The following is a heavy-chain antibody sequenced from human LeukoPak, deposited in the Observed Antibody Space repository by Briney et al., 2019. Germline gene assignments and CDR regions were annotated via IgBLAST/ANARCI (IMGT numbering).Heavy chain of an antibody. Sequence: ASVKVSCKASGGTFSSYAISWVRQAPGQGLEWMGGIIPIFGTANYAQKFQGRVTITADESTSTAYMELSSLRSEDTAVYYCASLYDSSGYSPPEMDAFDIWGQGTMVTVSS. J-gene: IGHJ3*02. CDR3: ASLYDSSGYSPPEMDAFDI. D-gene: IGHD3-22*01. CDR1: GGTFSSYA. CDR2: IIPIFGTA. V-gene: IGHV1-69*13.